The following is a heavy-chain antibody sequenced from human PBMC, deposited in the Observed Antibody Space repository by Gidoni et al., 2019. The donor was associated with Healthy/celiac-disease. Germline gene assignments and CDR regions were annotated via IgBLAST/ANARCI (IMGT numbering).Heavy chain of an antibody. J-gene: IGHJ6*03. CDR2: ISGSGGRT. CDR1: GCTVSSDA. V-gene: IGHV3-23*01. CDR3: AKGQEGGAMVEYYYYYYMDV. Sequence: EVQLWESGGGLVQPGGAGRLSGAASGCTVSSDAQSWVRPAPGKGLGWVSAISGSGGRTYYAVSVEGRFTISRDNSKNTLYLQMNSLRAEDTAVYSCAKGQEGGAMVEYYYYYYMDVWGKGTTVTVSS. D-gene: IGHD3-16*01.